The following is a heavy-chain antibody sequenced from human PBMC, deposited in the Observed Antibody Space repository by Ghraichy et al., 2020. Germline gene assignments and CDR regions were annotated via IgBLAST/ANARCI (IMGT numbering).Heavy chain of an antibody. J-gene: IGHJ4*02. CDR1: GGSISSGGYY. D-gene: IGHD3-22*01. Sequence: SETLSLTCTVSGGSISSGGYYWSWIRQHPGKGLEWIGYIYYSGSTYYNPSLKSRVTISVDTSKNQFSLKLSSVTAADTAVYYCAREQYDSSGYYYFDYWGQGTLVTVSS. CDR2: IYYSGST. V-gene: IGHV4-31*03. CDR3: AREQYDSSGYYYFDY.